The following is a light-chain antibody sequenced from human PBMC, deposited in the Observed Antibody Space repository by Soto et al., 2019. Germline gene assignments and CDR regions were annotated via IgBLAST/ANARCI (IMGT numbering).Light chain of an antibody. CDR3: QTWGTGILV. V-gene: IGLV4-69*01. Sequence: QPVLTQSPSASASLGASVKLTCTLSSGHSSYAFAWHQQQPEKGPRYLMKLNSDGSHSKGDGIPDRFSGSSSGAERYLTISSLQSEYEADYYCQTWGTGILVFGGGTKLTVL. CDR1: SGHSSYA. CDR2: LNSDGSH. J-gene: IGLJ2*01.